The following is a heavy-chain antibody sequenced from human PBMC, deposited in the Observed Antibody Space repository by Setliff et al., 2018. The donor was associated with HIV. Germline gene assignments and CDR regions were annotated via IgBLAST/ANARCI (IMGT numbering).Heavy chain of an antibody. V-gene: IGHV1-2*02. J-gene: IGHJ6*03. D-gene: IGHD3-10*01. Sequence: ASVKVSCKASGYTFTGYYMHWVRQAPGQGLEWMGWINPNSGGTNYAQKFQGRVTMTRDTSISTAYMELSRLRSDDTAVYYCARGGPVLLWFGELYNYYYYMDVWGKGTTVTVSS. CDR3: ARGGPVLLWFGELYNYYYYMDV. CDR1: GYTFTGYY. CDR2: INPNSGGT.